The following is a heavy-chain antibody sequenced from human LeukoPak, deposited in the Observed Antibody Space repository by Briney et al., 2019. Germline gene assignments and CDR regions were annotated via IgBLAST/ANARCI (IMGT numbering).Heavy chain of an antibody. CDR3: ARDSNVRGVIYYYYYYGMDV. Sequence: ASVKVSCKASGYTFTGYYMHWVRQAPGQGLEWMGWINLNSGGTNYAQKFQGRVTMTRDTSISTAYMELSRLRSDDTAVYYCARDSNVRGVIYYYYYYGMDVWGQGTTVTVSS. CDR1: GYTFTGYY. J-gene: IGHJ6*02. CDR2: INLNSGGT. V-gene: IGHV1-2*02. D-gene: IGHD3-10*01.